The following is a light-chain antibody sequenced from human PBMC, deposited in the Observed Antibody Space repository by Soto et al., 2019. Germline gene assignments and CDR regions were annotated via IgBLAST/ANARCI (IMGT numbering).Light chain of an antibody. V-gene: IGKV1-27*01. J-gene: IGKJ1*01. Sequence: DIQMTQSPSSLSASVGDRVTITCRASQGITNYLAWYQQKPGKVPKLLIFAASTLQSGVPSRFSGSGSGTDFTLTISSLQPEDVATYYCQQYNSYSPWTFGQGTKVDIK. CDR1: QGITNY. CDR3: QQYNSYSPWT. CDR2: AAS.